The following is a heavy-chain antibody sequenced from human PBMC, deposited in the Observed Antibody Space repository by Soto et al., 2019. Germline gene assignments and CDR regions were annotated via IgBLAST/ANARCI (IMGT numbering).Heavy chain of an antibody. Sequence: WKTRSLTCPVYAGSLNSYYWAYALQCLVKGLEWIGYVSSTGSTNYNPSLKSRLTMSLDTSTNEVSLSLTSVTAADAAVYFCARFSPPRKSYDSNPGWFDPWGQGIMVT. CDR3: ARFSPPRKSYDSNPGWFDP. J-gene: IGHJ5*02. CDR2: VSSTGST. CDR1: AGSLNSYY. V-gene: IGHV4-59*01. D-gene: IGHD3-22*01.